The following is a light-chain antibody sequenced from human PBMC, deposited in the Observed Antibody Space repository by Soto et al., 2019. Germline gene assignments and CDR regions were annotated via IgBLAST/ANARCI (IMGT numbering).Light chain of an antibody. CDR2: YDS. Sequence: QSVLTQPPSVSAAPGQKVTISCSGSGSNIGNNYVSWYQQLPGTAPKLLIYYDSKRPSGIPDRFSGSKSGTSATLGITGLQTGDEANYYCGTWDSSLSAGGVFGGGTKLTVL. V-gene: IGLV1-51*01. J-gene: IGLJ2*01. CDR3: GTWDSSLSAGGV. CDR1: GSNIGNNY.